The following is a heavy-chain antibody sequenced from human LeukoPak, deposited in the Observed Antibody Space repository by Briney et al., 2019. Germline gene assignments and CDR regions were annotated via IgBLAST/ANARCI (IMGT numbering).Heavy chain of an antibody. CDR2: IDYSEST. CDR1: GGSISTYY. Sequence: SETLSLTCTVSGGSISTYYWTWIRQPPGKGLEWIGYIDYSESTNYNPSLQSRVTISVDTSKNQFFLKLSSVTAADTAVYYCVRGRRYSSHLDAFDIWGQGTMVTVSS. CDR3: VRGRRYSSHLDAFDI. J-gene: IGHJ3*02. D-gene: IGHD6-19*01. V-gene: IGHV4-59*01.